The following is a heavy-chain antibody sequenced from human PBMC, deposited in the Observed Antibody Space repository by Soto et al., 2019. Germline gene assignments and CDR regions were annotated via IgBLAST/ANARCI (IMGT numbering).Heavy chain of an antibody. CDR1: GFTFSIYS. CDR2: ISSSSSYT. D-gene: IGHD2-15*01. J-gene: IGHJ5*02. Sequence: PGGSLRLSCAASGFTFSIYSMNWVRQAPGKGLEWVSYISSSSSYTNYADSVKGRFTISRDNAKNSLYLQMNSLRAEDTAVYYCARDFGGGSSGWFDPWGQGTLVTVSS. CDR3: ARDFGGGSSGWFDP. V-gene: IGHV3-21*05.